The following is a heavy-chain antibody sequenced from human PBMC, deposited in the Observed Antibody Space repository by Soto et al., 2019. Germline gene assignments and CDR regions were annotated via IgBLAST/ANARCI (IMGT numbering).Heavy chain of an antibody. CDR2: IIPILGIA. D-gene: IGHD2-2*01. Sequence: GASVKVSCKAPEGTFSSYTISWVRQAPGQGLEWMGRIIPILGIASYAQKFQGRVTMTRNKSTSTAYMELSSLRSEDTAVYYCAREKDVGVPSAMQCYYYYYNVVCCNGPTVTVFS. CDR3: AREKDVGVPSAMQCYYYYYNVV. V-gene: IGHV1-69*04. CDR1: EGTFSSYT. J-gene: IGHJ6*03.